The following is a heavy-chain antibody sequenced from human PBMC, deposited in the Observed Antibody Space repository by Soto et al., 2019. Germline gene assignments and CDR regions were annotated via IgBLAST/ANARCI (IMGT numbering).Heavy chain of an antibody. CDR1: GFTFSAYN. V-gene: IGHV3-21*04. CDR2: ISSRSSYT. J-gene: IGHJ4*02. CDR3: ARVSYDVRRGYYFDF. Sequence: NPGGSLRLSCAASGFTFSAYNMNWVRQAPGKGLEWVSSISSRSSYTYYADSVRGRFTISRDDAKNSLYLQMDSLRAEDTAVYYCARVSYDVRRGYYFDFWGQGSLVTVSS. D-gene: IGHD1-1*01.